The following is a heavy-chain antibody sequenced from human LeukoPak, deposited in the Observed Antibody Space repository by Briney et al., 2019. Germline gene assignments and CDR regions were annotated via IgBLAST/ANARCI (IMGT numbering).Heavy chain of an antibody. CDR3: ARMSGSRLPGY. CDR1: GFTFSNHS. D-gene: IGHD3-3*01. V-gene: IGHV3-48*01. CDR2: ISSSSSAR. Sequence: GGSLRLSCAASGFTFSNHSMNWVRRVPGKGLEWISYISSSSSARYYAGSVKGRFTISRDDASNSLYLQMNSLRAEDTAIYYCARMSGSRLPGYWGQGALVTV. J-gene: IGHJ4*02.